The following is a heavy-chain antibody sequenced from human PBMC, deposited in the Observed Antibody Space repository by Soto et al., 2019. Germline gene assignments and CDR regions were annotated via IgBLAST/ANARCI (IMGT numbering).Heavy chain of an antibody. D-gene: IGHD2-2*03. V-gene: IGHV4-39*01. CDR3: ARLNGYCISTNCHGYYGMDV. J-gene: IGHJ6*02. CDR2: IYSSENT. Sequence: SETLSLTCSVSGGFVSSSSYSWGWIRQSPGKGLEWIGTIYSSENTYYNPSLLSRVTISVDTSKNEFSLRLSSVTAADTAVYYCARLNGYCISTNCHGYYGMDVWGQGITVTVSS. CDR1: GGFVSSSSYS.